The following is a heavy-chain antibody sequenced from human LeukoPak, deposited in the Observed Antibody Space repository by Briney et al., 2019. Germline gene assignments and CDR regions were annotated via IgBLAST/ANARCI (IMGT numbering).Heavy chain of an antibody. CDR1: GFTFSSYS. J-gene: IGHJ6*03. D-gene: IGHD2-2*01. Sequence: GGSLRLSCAASGFTFSSYSMNWVRQAPGKGLEWVSYISSSSSTIYYADSVKGRFTIYRDDAKNSLYLQMNSLRAEDTAVYYCARDPRYCSSTSCYHPDYYYYYMDVWGKGTTVTVSS. CDR3: ARDPRYCSSTSCYHPDYYYYYMDV. V-gene: IGHV3-48*01. CDR2: ISSSSSTI.